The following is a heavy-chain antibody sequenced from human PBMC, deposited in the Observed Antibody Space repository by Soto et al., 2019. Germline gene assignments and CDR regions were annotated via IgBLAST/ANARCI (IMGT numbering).Heavy chain of an antibody. J-gene: IGHJ4*02. D-gene: IGHD3-10*01. CDR1: GYTFTTYG. V-gene: IGHV1-18*04. Sequence: QVQLVQSGAEVKKPGASVKVSCKASGYTFTTYGISWVRQAPGQGLEWMGWISGYNGNTNYAQKFQGRVTMTTDTSTSKAYMELRSLRSDDTAVYYCARLAYKYGSGSYYSPDYWGQGTLVTVSS. CDR3: ARLAYKYGSGSYYSPDY. CDR2: ISGYNGNT.